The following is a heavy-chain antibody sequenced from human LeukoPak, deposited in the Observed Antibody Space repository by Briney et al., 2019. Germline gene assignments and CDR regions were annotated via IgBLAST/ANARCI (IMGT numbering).Heavy chain of an antibody. Sequence: SETLSLTCTVSGGSISSYYWSWIRQPAGKGLEWIGEINHSGSTNYNPSLKSRVTISVDTSKNQFSLKLSSATAADTAVYYCARGIMVRGVRYFDYWGQGTLVTVSS. D-gene: IGHD3-10*01. CDR1: GGSISSYY. J-gene: IGHJ4*02. CDR3: ARGIMVRGVRYFDY. V-gene: IGHV4-34*01. CDR2: INHSGST.